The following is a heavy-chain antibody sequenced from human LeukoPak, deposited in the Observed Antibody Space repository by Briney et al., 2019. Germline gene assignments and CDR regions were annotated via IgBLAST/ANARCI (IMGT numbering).Heavy chain of an antibody. CDR1: GFTFSSYA. Sequence: PGGSLRLSCGVSGFTFSSYAMSWVRQAPGEGLEWVSSISGSGGSTYYADSVKGRFTISRDNPKNLPFLQINSLRVEDTAVYYCARETPRRGETRDGYRWGQGTLVTVSS. CDR3: ARETPRRGETRDGYR. J-gene: IGHJ4*02. CDR2: ISGSGGST. D-gene: IGHD5-24*01. V-gene: IGHV3-23*01.